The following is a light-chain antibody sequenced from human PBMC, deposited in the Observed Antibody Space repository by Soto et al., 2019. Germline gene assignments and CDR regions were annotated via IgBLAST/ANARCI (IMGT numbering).Light chain of an antibody. Sequence: IQMTQSPSSLSASVGDSVTVTCRASQSINIYLNWYQQKPGKAPTLLIYGAPSLQSGVPSRFTGGGSRTDFTLTISSLQPEDFATYYCQQRYRSPYTFGQGTKLEIK. CDR1: QSINIY. CDR3: QQRYRSPYT. V-gene: IGKV1-39*01. J-gene: IGKJ2*01. CDR2: GAP.